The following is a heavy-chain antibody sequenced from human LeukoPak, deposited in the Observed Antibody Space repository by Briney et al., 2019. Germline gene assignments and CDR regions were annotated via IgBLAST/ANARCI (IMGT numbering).Heavy chain of an antibody. CDR2: ISSSSSYI. Sequence: GGPLRLSCTASGFTFSSQWMSWVRQAPGKGLEWVSSISSSSSYIYYADSVKGRFTISRDNAKNSLYLQMNSLRAEDTAVYYCARDLGLLEDYWGQGTLVTVSS. J-gene: IGHJ4*02. CDR3: ARDLGLLEDY. D-gene: IGHD3/OR15-3a*01. V-gene: IGHV3-21*01. CDR1: GFTFSSQW.